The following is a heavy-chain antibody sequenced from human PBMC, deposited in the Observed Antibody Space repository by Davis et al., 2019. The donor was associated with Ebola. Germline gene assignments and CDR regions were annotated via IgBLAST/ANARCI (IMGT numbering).Heavy chain of an antibody. J-gene: IGHJ4*02. CDR2: IYYSGST. CDR1: GGSVSSGSYY. D-gene: IGHD3-3*01. CDR3: ARRDFWSGYFY. Sequence: PSETLSLTCTVSGGSVSSGSYYWSWIRQPPGKGLEWIGYIYYSGSTNYNPSLKSRVTISVDTSKNQFSLKLSSVTAADTAVYYCARRDFWSGYFYWGQGTLVTVSS. V-gene: IGHV4-61*01.